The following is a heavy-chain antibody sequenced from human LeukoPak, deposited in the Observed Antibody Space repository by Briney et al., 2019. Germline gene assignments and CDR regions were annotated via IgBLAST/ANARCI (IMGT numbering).Heavy chain of an antibody. J-gene: IGHJ4*02. Sequence: GGSLRLSCAASGFTFSSCAMSWVRQAPGKGLEWVSAISGSGGSTYYADSVKGRFTISRDNSKNTLYLQMNSLRAEDTAVYYCAKDQRYDILTGYFEQDYWGQGTLVTVSS. CDR3: AKDQRYDILTGYFEQDY. D-gene: IGHD3-9*01. CDR2: ISGSGGST. V-gene: IGHV3-23*01. CDR1: GFTFSSCA.